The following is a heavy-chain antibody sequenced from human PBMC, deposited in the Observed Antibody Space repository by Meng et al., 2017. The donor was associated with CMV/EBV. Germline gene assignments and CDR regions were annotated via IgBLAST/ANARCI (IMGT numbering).Heavy chain of an antibody. Sequence: SGPTLVKPPQTLTLTCTFSGFSLIPSGVGVGWIRQPPGKALEWLAVIYWNGDKRYRPSLESRLSITRDTSKNQVVLTMTNMDPVDTATYYCAHRSNFYGSGSRSFDYWGQGTLVTVSS. J-gene: IGHJ4*02. CDR3: AHRSNFYGSGSRSFDY. CDR2: IYWNGDK. D-gene: IGHD3-10*01. CDR1: GFSLIPSGVG. V-gene: IGHV2-5*01.